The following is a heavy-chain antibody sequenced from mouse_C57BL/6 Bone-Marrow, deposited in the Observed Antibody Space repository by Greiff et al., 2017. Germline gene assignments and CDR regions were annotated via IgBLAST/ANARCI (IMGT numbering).Heavy chain of an antibody. J-gene: IGHJ4*01. CDR1: GFTFSDFY. Sequence: EVQLVESGGGLVQSGRSLRLSCATSGFTFSDFYMEWVRQAPGKGLEWIAASRNNANDYTTEYSASVKGRFIVSRDTSRSILYLQMNALGAEDTAIYYCARDSRYYAMDYWGQGTSVTVSS. CDR3: ARDSRYYAMDY. CDR2: SRNNANDYTT. V-gene: IGHV7-1*01.